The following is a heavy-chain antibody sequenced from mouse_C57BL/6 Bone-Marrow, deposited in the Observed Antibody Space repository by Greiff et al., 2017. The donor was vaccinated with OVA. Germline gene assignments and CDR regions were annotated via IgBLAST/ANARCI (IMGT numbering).Heavy chain of an antibody. V-gene: IGHV5-6*02. CDR2: ISSGGSYT. CDR3: ARRTDAMDY. CDR1: GFTFSSYG. J-gene: IGHJ4*01. Sequence: EVKLVESGGDLVKPGGSLKLSCAASGFTFSSYGMSWVRQTPDKKLEWVATISSGGSYTYYPDSVKGRFTISRDNAKNTLYLQMSSLKSEDTAMYYCARRTDAMDYWGQGTSVTVSS.